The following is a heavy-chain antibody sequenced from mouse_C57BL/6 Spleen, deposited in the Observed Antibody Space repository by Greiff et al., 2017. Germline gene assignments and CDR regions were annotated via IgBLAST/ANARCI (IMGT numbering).Heavy chain of an antibody. CDR2: ITPSNGGT. D-gene: IGHD2-1*01. CDR3: AREDLLFDY. Sequence: QVQLQQPGPELVKPGASVKLSCKASGYTFTSYWMHWVKQRPGQGLEWIGNITPSNGGTHYHEKFKSKATLTVDKSSSPAYMQLSSLTSEASAVDYYAREDLLFDYWGKGTTLTVSS. V-gene: IGHV1-53*01. J-gene: IGHJ2*01. CDR1: GYTFTSYW.